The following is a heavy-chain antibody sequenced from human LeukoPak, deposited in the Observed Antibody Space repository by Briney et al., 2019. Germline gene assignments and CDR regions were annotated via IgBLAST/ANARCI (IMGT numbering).Heavy chain of an antibody. Sequence: SETLSLTCAVYGESFSGYYWSWIRQPPGKGLEWIGEINHSGSTNYNPSLKSRVTISVDTSKNQFSLKLSSVTAADTAVYYCARRRSGSYKYWGQGTLVTVSS. CDR1: GESFSGYY. CDR2: INHSGST. J-gene: IGHJ4*02. D-gene: IGHD3-10*01. V-gene: IGHV4-34*01. CDR3: ARRRSGSYKY.